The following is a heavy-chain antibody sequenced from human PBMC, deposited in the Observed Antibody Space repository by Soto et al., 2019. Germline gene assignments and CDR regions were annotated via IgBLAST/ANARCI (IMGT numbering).Heavy chain of an antibody. D-gene: IGHD1-7*01. V-gene: IGHV4-59*01. J-gene: IGHJ6*02. Sequence: QVQLQESGPGLVKPSETLSLTCTVSGGSISSYYWNWIRQPPGKGLEWIGYIYYSGSTNYNSSLKGRVTISVDTSKNPFSLELSSVTAADTAVYYCAREGLTGTIGLYYYYGLDVWGQGTTVTVSS. CDR3: AREGLTGTIGLYYYYGLDV. CDR2: IYYSGST. CDR1: GGSISSYY.